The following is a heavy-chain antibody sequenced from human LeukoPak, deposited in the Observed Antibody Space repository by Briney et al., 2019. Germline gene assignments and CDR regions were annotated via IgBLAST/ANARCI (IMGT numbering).Heavy chain of an antibody. CDR1: GFTFSSYS. Sequence: GGSLRLSCAASGFTFSSYSMNWVRQAPGKGLGWVSYISSSSSTIYYADSVKGRFTISRDNAKNSLYLQMNSLRAEDTAVYYCARDGASDAFDIWGQGTMVTVSS. V-gene: IGHV3-48*01. CDR3: ARDGASDAFDI. CDR2: ISSSSSTI. J-gene: IGHJ3*02. D-gene: IGHD3-16*01.